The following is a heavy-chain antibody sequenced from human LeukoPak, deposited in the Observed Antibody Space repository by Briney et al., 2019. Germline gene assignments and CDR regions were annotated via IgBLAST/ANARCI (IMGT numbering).Heavy chain of an antibody. J-gene: IGHJ4*02. Sequence: KTSETLSLTCAVFGGSFSDSYWSWIRQPPGKGLEWIGEINHSGSTNYNPSLKSRVTISVDTSKNQFSLKLSSVTAADTAVYYCARDMDTFDYWGQGTLVTVSS. D-gene: IGHD5-18*01. CDR3: ARDMDTFDY. CDR2: INHSGST. V-gene: IGHV4-34*01. CDR1: GGSFSDSY.